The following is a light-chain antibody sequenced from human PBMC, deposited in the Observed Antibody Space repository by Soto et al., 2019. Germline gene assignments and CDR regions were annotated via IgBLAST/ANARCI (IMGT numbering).Light chain of an antibody. Sequence: QSVLTQPPSASGSPGQSVTISCTGTSSDVGGYNYVSWYQQHPGKAPKLMIYEVSKRPSGVPDRCSGSKSGNPASLTVSGLQAEDEADYYCSSYAGSNNFFGTGTKVTVL. J-gene: IGLJ1*01. V-gene: IGLV2-8*01. CDR1: SSDVGGYNY. CDR2: EVS. CDR3: SSYAGSNNF.